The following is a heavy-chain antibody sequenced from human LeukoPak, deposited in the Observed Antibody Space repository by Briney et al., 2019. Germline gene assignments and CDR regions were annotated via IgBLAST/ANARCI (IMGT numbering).Heavy chain of an antibody. D-gene: IGHD3-10*01. CDR3: AKDEGTMVPTMGYGMDV. J-gene: IGHJ6*02. V-gene: IGHV3-33*06. CDR2: IWYDGSNK. Sequence: GRSLRLSCAASGFTFSNYGMHWVRQAPGKGLEWVAVIWYDGSNKYYADSVKGRFTISRDNSKNTLYLQMNSLRAEDTAVYYCAKDEGTMVPTMGYGMDVWGQGTTVTVSS. CDR1: GFTFSNYG.